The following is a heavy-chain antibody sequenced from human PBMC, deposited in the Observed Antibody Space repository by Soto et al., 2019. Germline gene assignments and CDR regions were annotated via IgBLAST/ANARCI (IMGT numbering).Heavy chain of an antibody. Sequence: PSETLSLTYDVYGGAFSGYYWTGIRQPPGTGLEWIGEISHSGSTNYNPSLKSRVTISVDTSKNKFSLKLTPVTAADTAVYYCATDKMTGLFDYWGQGTLGTVSS. J-gene: IGHJ4*02. D-gene: IGHD3-9*01. CDR3: ATDKMTGLFDY. CDR1: GGAFSGYY. V-gene: IGHV4-34*01. CDR2: ISHSGST.